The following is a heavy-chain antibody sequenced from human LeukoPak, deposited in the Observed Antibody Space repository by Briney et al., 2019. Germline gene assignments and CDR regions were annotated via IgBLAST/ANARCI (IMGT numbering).Heavy chain of an antibody. D-gene: IGHD5-18*01. Sequence: GGSLRLSCAASGFTFSSYEMNLVRQAPGKGLEWVSYISSSGNTISYADSVKGRFTISRDNAKNSLYLQMNSLRAEDTAVYYCARAPGYSYGYSLDYWGQGTLVTVSS. CDR2: ISSSGNTI. CDR1: GFTFSSYE. J-gene: IGHJ4*02. CDR3: ARAPGYSYGYSLDY. V-gene: IGHV3-48*03.